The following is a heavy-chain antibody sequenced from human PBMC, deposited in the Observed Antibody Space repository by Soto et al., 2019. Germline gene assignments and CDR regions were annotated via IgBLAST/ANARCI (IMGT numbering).Heavy chain of an antibody. CDR1: GGSISSSSYY. J-gene: IGHJ4*02. D-gene: IGHD3-9*01. CDR2: IYYSGST. V-gene: IGHV4-39*01. CDR3: ARHQTYYDILTGLPAPFDY. Sequence: SETLSLTCTVSGGSISSSSYYWGWIRQPPGKGLEWIGSIYYSGSTYYNPSLKSRVTRSVDTSKNQFSLKLSSVTAADTAVYYCARHQTYYDILTGLPAPFDYWGQGTLVTVSS.